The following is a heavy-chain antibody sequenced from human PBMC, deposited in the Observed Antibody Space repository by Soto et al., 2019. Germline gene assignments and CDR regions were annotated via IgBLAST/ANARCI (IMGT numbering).Heavy chain of an antibody. CDR2: IYYSGST. D-gene: IGHD3-3*01. CDR1: GGSISSGDYY. CDR3: ARESSLYYDFWSGYLAGGTDV. Sequence: PSETLSLTCTVSGGSISSGDYYWSWIRQPPGKGLEWIGYIYYSGSTYYNPSLKSRVTISVDTSKNQFSLKLSSVTAADTAVYYCARESSLYYDFWSGYLAGGTDVWGQGTTVTVSS. V-gene: IGHV4-30-4*01. J-gene: IGHJ6*02.